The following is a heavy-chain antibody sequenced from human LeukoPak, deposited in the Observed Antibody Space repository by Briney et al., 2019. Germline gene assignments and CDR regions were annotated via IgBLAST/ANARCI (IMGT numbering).Heavy chain of an antibody. V-gene: IGHV4-39*01. D-gene: IGHD1-7*01. J-gene: IGHJ4*02. CDR1: GGSISSSSYY. CDR2: IYYSGST. Sequence: PSETLSLTRTVSGGSISSSSYYWGWIRQPPGKGLEWIGSIYYSGSTYYNPSLKSRVTISVDTSKNQFSLKLSSVTAADTAVYYCARRRTGTTYDYWGQGTLVTVSS. CDR3: ARRRTGTTYDY.